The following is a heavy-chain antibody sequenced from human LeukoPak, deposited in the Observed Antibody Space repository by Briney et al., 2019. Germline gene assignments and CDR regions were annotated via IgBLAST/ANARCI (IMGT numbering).Heavy chain of an antibody. CDR1: GYTFTGYY. CDR2: INPNSGGT. V-gene: IGHV1-2*02. J-gene: IGHJ5*02. Sequence: ASVKVSCKASGYTFTGYYMHWVRQAPGQGLEWMGWINPNSGGTNYAQKFQGRVTMTRDTSISTAYMELSRLRSDDTAVYYCAREGGSGSYYNGDNWFDPWGQGTLVTVSS. CDR3: AREGGSGSYYNGDNWFDP. D-gene: IGHD3-10*01.